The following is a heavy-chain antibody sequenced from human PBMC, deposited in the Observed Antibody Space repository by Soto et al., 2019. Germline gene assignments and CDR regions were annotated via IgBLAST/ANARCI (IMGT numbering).Heavy chain of an antibody. D-gene: IGHD3-9*01. CDR2: IIPIFGTA. CDR3: ARVPLRYFDWLLYAFDI. J-gene: IGHJ3*02. Sequence: ASVKVSCKASGGTFSSYAISWVRQAPGQGLEWMGGIIPIFGTANYAQKFQGRVTITADESTSTAYMELSSLRSEDTAVYYCARVPLRYFDWLLYAFDIWGQGTMVTVSS. CDR1: GGTFSSYA. V-gene: IGHV1-69*13.